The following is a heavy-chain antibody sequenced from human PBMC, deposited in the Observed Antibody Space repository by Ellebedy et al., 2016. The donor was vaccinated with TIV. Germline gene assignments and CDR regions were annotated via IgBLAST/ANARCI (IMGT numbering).Heavy chain of an antibody. V-gene: IGHV3-73*01. CDR2: IRSKADDYAT. Sequence: PGGSLRLSCAASGFIFSGSALHWVRQASGKRLEWVGRIRSKADDYATAYAGSVRGRFTISRDDSKNKAYLQMSSLKAEDTAVYYCTRTGYDLATVPDYWGQGTLVTVSS. D-gene: IGHD5-12*01. J-gene: IGHJ4*02. CDR1: GFIFSGSA. CDR3: TRTGYDLATVPDY.